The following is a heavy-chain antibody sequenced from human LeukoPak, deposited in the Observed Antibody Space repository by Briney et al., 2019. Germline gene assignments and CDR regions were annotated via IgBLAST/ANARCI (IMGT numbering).Heavy chain of an antibody. CDR1: GGSFSGYY. CDR3: ARSVSGSSGWYYNY. D-gene: IGHD6-19*01. J-gene: IGHJ4*02. V-gene: IGHV4-34*01. Sequence: SETLSLTCAVYGGSFSGYYSSWMPQPPGKGLEWIGEINHSGSTNYNPSLKSRVTISVDTSKNQFSLKLSSMTVTNTAVYDCARSVSGSSGWYYNYWGQGTLVTVSS. CDR2: INHSGST.